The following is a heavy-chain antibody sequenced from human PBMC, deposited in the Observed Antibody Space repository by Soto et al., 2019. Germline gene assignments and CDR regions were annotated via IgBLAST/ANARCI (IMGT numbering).Heavy chain of an antibody. V-gene: IGHV4-34*01. CDR2: INHSGST. CDR3: ARQRSRSSLTTVRWLDP. Sequence: SETLSLTCAVYGGSFSGYYWSWIRQPPGKGLEWIGEINHSGSTNYNPSLKSRVTISVDTSKNQFSLKLSSVTAADTAVYYCARQRSRSSLTTVRWLDPWDQGTLVTVSS. D-gene: IGHD6-13*01. J-gene: IGHJ5*02. CDR1: GGSFSGYY.